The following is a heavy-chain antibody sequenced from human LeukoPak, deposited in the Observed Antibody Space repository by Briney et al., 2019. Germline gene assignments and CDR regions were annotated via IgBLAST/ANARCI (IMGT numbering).Heavy chain of an antibody. Sequence: QTSQTLSLTCTVSGGSISSGDYYWSWIRQSPGKGLEWIAYMYYSGSTYYNPSLKSRVTMSADTSKNQLSLKLSSVTAADTAVYYCARPYYYDSRIDPWGQGILVTVSS. CDR1: GGSISSGDYY. J-gene: IGHJ5*02. CDR3: ARPYYYDSRIDP. D-gene: IGHD3-22*01. CDR2: MYYSGST. V-gene: IGHV4-30-4*01.